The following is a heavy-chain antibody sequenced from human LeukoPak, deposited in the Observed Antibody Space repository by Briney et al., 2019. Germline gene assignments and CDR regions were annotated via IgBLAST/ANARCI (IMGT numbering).Heavy chain of an antibody. J-gene: IGHJ4*02. Sequence: PSETLSLTCAVYGGSFSGYYWSWIRQPPGKGLEWIGEINHSGSTNYNPSLKSRVTISVDTSKNQFSLKPSSVTAADTAVYYCARGGGGSYGWGQGTLVTVSS. CDR2: INHSGST. V-gene: IGHV4-34*01. CDR3: ARGGGGSYG. CDR1: GGSFSGYY. D-gene: IGHD1-26*01.